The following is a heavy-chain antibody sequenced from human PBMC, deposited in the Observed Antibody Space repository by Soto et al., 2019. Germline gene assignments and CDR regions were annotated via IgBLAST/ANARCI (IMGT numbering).Heavy chain of an antibody. Sequence: SETLSLTCTVSGGSISSYYWSWIRQPPGKGLEWIGYIYYSGGTNYNPSLKSRVTISVDTSKNQFSLKLSSVTAADTAVYYSARAVPSYYDSSGYCDLWGQGTLVTVSS. CDR2: IYYSGGT. V-gene: IGHV4-59*01. CDR1: GGSISSYY. D-gene: IGHD3-22*01. CDR3: ARAVPSYYDSSGYCDL. J-gene: IGHJ5*02.